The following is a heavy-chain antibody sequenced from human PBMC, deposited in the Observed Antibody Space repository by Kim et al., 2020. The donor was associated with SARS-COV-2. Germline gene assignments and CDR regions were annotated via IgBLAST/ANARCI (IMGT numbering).Heavy chain of an antibody. D-gene: IGHD6-13*01. CDR3: VKDQELVRGGLWGFDY. J-gene: IGHJ4*02. CDR2: ISSNGGST. CDR1: GFTFSSYA. Sequence: GGSLRLSCSASGFTFSSYAMHWVRQAPGKGLEYVSAISSNGGSTYYADSVKGRFTISRDNSKNTLYLQMSSLRAEDTAVYYCVKDQELVRGGLWGFDYWGQGTLVTVSS. V-gene: IGHV3-64D*06.